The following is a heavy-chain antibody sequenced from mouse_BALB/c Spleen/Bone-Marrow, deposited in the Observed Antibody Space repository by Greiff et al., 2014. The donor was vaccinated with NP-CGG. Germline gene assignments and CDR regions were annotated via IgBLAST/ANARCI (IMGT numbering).Heavy chain of an antibody. Sequence: QVQLKESGAELVKPGASVKLSCKASGYTFTSYYMYWVKQRPGQGLEWIGEINPSNGGTNFNEKFKSKATLTVDKSSSTAYMQLSSLTSEDSAVYYCTRYGNYYFDYGGQGTTLTVSS. CDR2: INPSNGGT. J-gene: IGHJ2*01. CDR3: TRYGNYYFDY. D-gene: IGHD2-1*01. CDR1: GYTFTSYY. V-gene: IGHV1S81*02.